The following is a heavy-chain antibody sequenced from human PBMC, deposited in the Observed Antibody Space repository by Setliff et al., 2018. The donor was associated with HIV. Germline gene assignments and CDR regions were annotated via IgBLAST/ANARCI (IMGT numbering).Heavy chain of an antibody. CDR1: GGSTSSSSYY. CDR3: AMGSSGYPFDY. CDR2: MSYTGTT. D-gene: IGHD3-22*01. V-gene: IGHV4-39*01. Sequence: PETLSPTCSASGGSTSSSSYYWGWIRQPPGKGLDWPGSMSYTGTTYDNPSLKSRVTISVDTSKNQFSLKLTSVTAADAAVYFCAMGSSGYPFDYWGQGSLVTVSS. J-gene: IGHJ4*02.